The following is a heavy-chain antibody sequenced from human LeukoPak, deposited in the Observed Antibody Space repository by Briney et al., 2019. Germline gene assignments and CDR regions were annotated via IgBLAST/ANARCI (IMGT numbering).Heavy chain of an antibody. V-gene: IGHV1-18*01. J-gene: IGHJ5*02. CDR3: ARDLFVVGTSSPFDP. D-gene: IGHD1-26*01. CDR2: ISGYNGNT. Sequence: ASVKVSCEASGYTFNTYGINWVRQAPGQGLEWMGWISGYNGNTNYAQKLQGRVTMTTDTSTSTAYMELRSLRSDDTAVYYCARDLFVVGTSSPFDPWGQGTLVTVSS. CDR1: GYTFNTYG.